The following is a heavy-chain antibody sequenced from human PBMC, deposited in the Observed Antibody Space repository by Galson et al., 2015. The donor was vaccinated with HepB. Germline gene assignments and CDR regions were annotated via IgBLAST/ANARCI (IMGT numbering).Heavy chain of an antibody. J-gene: IGHJ3*02. V-gene: IGHV3-30-3*01. CDR2: ISYVGNNK. CDR3: AREWELLHAFDI. CDR1: GFTFSSYA. Sequence: SLRLSCAASGFTFSSYAMHWVRQAPGKGLEWVAVISYVGNNKYYADSVKGRFTISRDNSKNTLFLQMNSLGAEDTAVYYCAREWELLHAFDIWSQGTMVTVSS. D-gene: IGHD1-26*01.